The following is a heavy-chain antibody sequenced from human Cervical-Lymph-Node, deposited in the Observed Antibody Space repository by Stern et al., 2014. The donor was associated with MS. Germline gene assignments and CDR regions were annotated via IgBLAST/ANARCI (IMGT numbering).Heavy chain of an antibody. V-gene: IGHV5-51*01. J-gene: IGHJ4*02. CDR2: IFPGGSDI. CDR1: GYTFTSYW. CDR3: ARQRYFDY. Sequence: QLLQSGPEVKRPGESLKISCQASGYTFTSYWIGWVRQMPGKGLEWIAIIFPGGSDIRYSPSFQGQVPISADKSSSTAYLQWNNLKASDTAIYYCARQRYFDYWGQGTLVTVSS.